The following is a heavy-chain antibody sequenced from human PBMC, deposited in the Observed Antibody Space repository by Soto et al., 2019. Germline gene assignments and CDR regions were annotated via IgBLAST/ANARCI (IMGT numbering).Heavy chain of an antibody. J-gene: IGHJ3*02. D-gene: IGHD3-10*01. CDR2: IYYSGST. Sequence: PSETLSLTCTVSGGSISSSSYYWGWIRQPPGKGLEWIGSIYYSGSTYYNPSLKSRVTISVDTSKNQFSLKLSSVTAADTAVYYCARLGFRQPDAFDIWGQGTMVTVSS. V-gene: IGHV4-39*01. CDR1: GGSISSSSYY. CDR3: ARLGFRQPDAFDI.